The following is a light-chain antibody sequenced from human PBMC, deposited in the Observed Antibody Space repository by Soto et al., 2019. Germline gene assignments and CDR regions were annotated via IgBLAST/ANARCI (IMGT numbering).Light chain of an antibody. V-gene: IGLV2-14*01. CDR3: SSYTSSSVV. CDR2: DVS. CDR1: SSDVGGYNY. Sequence: QSALTQPASVSGSPGQSITISCTGTSSDVGGYNYVSWYQQHPGKAPTLMIYDVSNRPSGVSNRFSGSKSGNTASLTISGLQAEDEADYYCSSYTSSSVVFGGETQLTV. J-gene: IGLJ2*01.